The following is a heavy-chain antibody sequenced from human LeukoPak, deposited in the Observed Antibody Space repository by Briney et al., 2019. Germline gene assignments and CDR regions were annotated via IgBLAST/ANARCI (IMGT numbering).Heavy chain of an antibody. CDR2: INPSGGGT. CDR1: GYTFTGYY. D-gene: IGHD3-9*01. Sequence: ASVKVSCKASGYTFTGYYIHWVRQAPGQGLERMGWINPSGGGTNSAQKFQGRVTMTRDTSISTAYMEVNRLRSDDTAVYYCARAQGITIFPVYGMDVWGQGTTVTVSS. CDR3: ARAQGITIFPVYGMDV. V-gene: IGHV1-2*02. J-gene: IGHJ6*02.